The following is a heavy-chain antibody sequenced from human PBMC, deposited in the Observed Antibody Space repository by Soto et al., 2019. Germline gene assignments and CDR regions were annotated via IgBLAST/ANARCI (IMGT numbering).Heavy chain of an antibody. D-gene: IGHD3-22*01. V-gene: IGHV3-23*01. CDR3: ARPRYDYYDSSGYYFFAH. Sequence: GGSLRLSCAASGFTFSTYAMAWVRQAPGKGLEWVSGVSASGLNTDYADSVKGRFIISRDNARNLVYLQMNSLRAEDTAIYYCARPRYDYYDSSGYYFFAHWGQGVLVTVSS. CDR2: VSASGLNT. CDR1: GFTFSTYA. J-gene: IGHJ4*02.